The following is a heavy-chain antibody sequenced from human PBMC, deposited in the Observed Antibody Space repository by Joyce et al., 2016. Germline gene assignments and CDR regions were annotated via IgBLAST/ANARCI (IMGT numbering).Heavy chain of an antibody. V-gene: IGHV1-18*01. CDR3: ARDGTGSGGYWGY. CDR1: GYTFTNYG. CDR2: ISPHNGNI. Sequence: QVQLVQSGPEVRKPGASVRVSCKTSGYTFTNYGSSWVRQAPGQGLEWMGWISPHNGNINFAQKTQGRVTWTTDTSTTTAFMELRSLRSDDTAVYYCARDGTGSGGYWGYWGQGTLVTVSS. D-gene: IGHD3-10*01. J-gene: IGHJ4*02.